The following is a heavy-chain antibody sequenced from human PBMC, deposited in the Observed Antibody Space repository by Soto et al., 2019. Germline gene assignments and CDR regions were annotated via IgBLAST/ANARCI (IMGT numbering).Heavy chain of an antibody. J-gene: IGHJ4*02. V-gene: IGHV3-21*01. CDR2: ITSGRTYI. CDR1: GFTFTAYS. CDR3: ARGEYSSAFDY. D-gene: IGHD6-19*01. Sequence: GGSLRLSCAASGFTFTAYSMNWVRQAPGKGLEWVSTITSGRTYIYYADSVKGRVTISRDNAKKLLYLQLNTLRAEDTAVYYCARGEYSSAFDYWGQGALVTVSS.